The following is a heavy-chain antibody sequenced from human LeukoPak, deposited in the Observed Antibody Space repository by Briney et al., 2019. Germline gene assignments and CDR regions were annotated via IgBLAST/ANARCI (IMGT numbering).Heavy chain of an antibody. CDR2: ISGSGGTA. CDR3: ARWTAVPTNDY. V-gene: IGHV3-23*01. CDR1: GFTFSNYA. J-gene: IGHJ4*02. Sequence: PGGSLRLSCAASGFTFSNYAMSWVRQAPGKGLEWVSAISGSGGTAYYADSVKGRVTISRDNSKNTLCLQMTSLRAEDTAVYYCARWTAVPTNDYWGQGTLVTVSS. D-gene: IGHD5-12*01.